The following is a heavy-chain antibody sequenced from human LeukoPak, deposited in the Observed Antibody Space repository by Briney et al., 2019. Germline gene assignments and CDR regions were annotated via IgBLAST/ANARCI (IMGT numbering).Heavy chain of an antibody. CDR2: INHSGST. V-gene: IGHV4-34*01. Sequence: SETLSLTCAVYGGSFSDYYWSWIRQPPGKGLEWIGEINHSGSTNYNPSLKSRVTISVDTSKTQFSLKLSSVTAADTAVYYCARASRFLLRSYLDVWGKGTTVTVSS. CDR3: ARASRFLLRSYLDV. J-gene: IGHJ6*03. CDR1: GGSFSDYY. D-gene: IGHD3-3*01.